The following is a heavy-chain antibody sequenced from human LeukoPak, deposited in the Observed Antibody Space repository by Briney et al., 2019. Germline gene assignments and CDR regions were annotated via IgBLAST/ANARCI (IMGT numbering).Heavy chain of an antibody. J-gene: IGHJ3*02. CDR1: GFTFSIYT. Sequence: EVQLVESGGGLVPPGGSLRLSCAASGFTFSIYTMNWVLQAPGKGLEWVSSISSSNSYIYYADSVKGRFTISRDNAKNSLYLQMNTLRAEDTALYYCARGGRANGVYDAFDIWGQGTIVTVSS. V-gene: IGHV3-21*01. D-gene: IGHD2-8*01. CDR2: ISSSNSYI. CDR3: ARGGRANGVYDAFDI.